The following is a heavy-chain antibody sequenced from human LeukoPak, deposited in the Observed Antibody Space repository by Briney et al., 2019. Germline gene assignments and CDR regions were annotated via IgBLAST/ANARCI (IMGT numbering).Heavy chain of an antibody. CDR3: ARTGHYQFDS. CDR1: GYSFTDYD. Sequence: ASVKVSCKASGYSFTDYDFSWVRQAPGQGLEWLGWVSIYNDNTNYAREFQDRITMTTDISTSTSYMELKSLTSDDTAVYFCARTGHYQFDSWGQGTLVTVSS. J-gene: IGHJ4*02. D-gene: IGHD3-9*01. CDR2: VSIYNDNT. V-gene: IGHV1-18*01.